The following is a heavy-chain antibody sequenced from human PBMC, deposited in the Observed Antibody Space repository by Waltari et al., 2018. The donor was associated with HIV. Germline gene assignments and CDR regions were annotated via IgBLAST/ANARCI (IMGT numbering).Heavy chain of an antibody. D-gene: IGHD2-15*01. V-gene: IGHV1-3*01. CDR1: GYTFTNYA. CDR3: ARDIPRMGIDY. CDR2: INAGNGNT. Sequence: QVQLVQSGAEVKKPGASVKVSCKASGYTFTNYAMHWVRQAPGQRLEWMGWINAGNGNTKYSQKFQGRVTITRDTSASTAYMELNSLRSEDTAIYYCARDIPRMGIDYWGQGTLVTVSS. J-gene: IGHJ4*02.